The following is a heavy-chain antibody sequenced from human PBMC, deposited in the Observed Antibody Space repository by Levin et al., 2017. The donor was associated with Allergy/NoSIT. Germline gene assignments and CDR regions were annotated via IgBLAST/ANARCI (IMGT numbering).Heavy chain of an antibody. J-gene: IGHJ4*02. Sequence: ASVKVSCKASGYTFTGYYMHWVRQAPGQGLEWMGWINPNSGGTNYAQKFQGRVTMTRDTSISTAYIELSRLRSGDTAVYYCASRWFGGMGYFDYWGQGTLVTVSS. CDR2: INPNSGGT. CDR3: ASRWFGGMGYFDY. V-gene: IGHV1-2*02. D-gene: IGHD3-10*01. CDR1: GYTFTGYY.